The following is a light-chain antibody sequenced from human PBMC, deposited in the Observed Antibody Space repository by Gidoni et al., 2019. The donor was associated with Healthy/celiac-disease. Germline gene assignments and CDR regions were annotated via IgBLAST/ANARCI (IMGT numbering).Light chain of an antibody. V-gene: IGLV3-21*02. J-gene: IGLJ2*01. CDR3: QVWDSSSDHPV. CDR1: NIVIKS. Sequence: SYVLHQPPSVSVAPGQTARITCGGNNIVIKSVHWYQQKPGQAPVLVVYDDSDRPSGIPERFSGSNSGNTATLTISRVEAGDEADYYCQVWDSSSDHPVFGGGTKLTV. CDR2: DDS.